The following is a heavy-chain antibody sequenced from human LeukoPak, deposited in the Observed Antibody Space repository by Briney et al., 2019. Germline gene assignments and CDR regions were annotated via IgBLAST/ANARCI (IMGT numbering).Heavy chain of an antibody. D-gene: IGHD6-13*01. CDR2: FDPEDGET. CDR1: GYTLTELS. CDR3: ATESKRYSSPDY. V-gene: IGHV1-24*01. Sequence: ASVKVSCKVPGYTLTELSMHWVRQAPGKGLEWMGGFDPEDGETIYAQKFQGRVTMTEDTSTDTAYMELSSLRSEDTAVYYCATESKRYSSPDYWGQGTLVTVSS. J-gene: IGHJ4*02.